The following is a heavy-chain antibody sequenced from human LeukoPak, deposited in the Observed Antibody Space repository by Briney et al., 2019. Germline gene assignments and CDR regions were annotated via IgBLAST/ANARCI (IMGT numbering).Heavy chain of an antibody. Sequence: QPGGSLRLSCAASGFTFSSYAMHWVRQAPGKGLEWVAVISYDGSNKYYADSVKGRFTISRDNSKNTLYLQMNSLRAEDTAVYYCARRAGGYSHPYDYWGQGILVTVSS. CDR3: ARRAGGYSHPYDY. V-gene: IGHV3-30*14. CDR2: ISYDGSNK. D-gene: IGHD4-23*01. J-gene: IGHJ4*02. CDR1: GFTFSSYA.